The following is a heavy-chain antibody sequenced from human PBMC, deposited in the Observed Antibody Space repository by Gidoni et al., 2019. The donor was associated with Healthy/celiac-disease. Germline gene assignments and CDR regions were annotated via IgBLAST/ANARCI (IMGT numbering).Heavy chain of an antibody. D-gene: IGHD5-12*01. CDR1: GFTFSSYS. V-gene: IGHV3-21*01. CDR2: ISSSSSYI. Sequence: EVQLVESGGGLVKPGGSLRLSCAASGFTFSSYSMNWVRQAPGKGLEWVSSISSSSSYIYYADSVKGRFTISRDNAKNSLYLQMNSLRAEDTAVYYCARGSSGYSGYDDFDYWGQGTLVTVSS. CDR3: ARGSSGYSGYDDFDY. J-gene: IGHJ4*02.